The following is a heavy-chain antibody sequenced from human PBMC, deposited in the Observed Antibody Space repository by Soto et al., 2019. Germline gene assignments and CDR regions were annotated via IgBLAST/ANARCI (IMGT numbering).Heavy chain of an antibody. J-gene: IGHJ5*02. V-gene: IGHV1-46*01. CDR2: INPSGGSA. CDR3: AREVQTHCGSGSYYPNWFDP. D-gene: IGHD3-10*01. CDR1: GYTFTSYY. Sequence: ASVKVSCKASGYTFTSYYMHWVRQAPGQGLEWMGIINPSGGSASYAQKFQGRVTMTRDTSTSTVYMELSSLRSEDTAVYYCAREVQTHCGSGSYYPNWFDPWGQGTLVTVSS.